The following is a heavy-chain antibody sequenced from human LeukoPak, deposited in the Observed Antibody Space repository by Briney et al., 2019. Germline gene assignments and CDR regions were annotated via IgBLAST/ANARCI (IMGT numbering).Heavy chain of an antibody. CDR3: GKDWKLDY. CDR2: ISYDGSNK. D-gene: IGHD1-1*01. J-gene: IGHJ4*02. Sequence: PGGSLRLSCAASGLTFSSYAMHWVRQAPGKGLEWVAVISYDGSNKYYADSVKGRFTISRDNYKNTLYLQMNSLRAEDTAIYYCGKDWKLDYWGQGTLVTVSS. V-gene: IGHV3-30-3*01. CDR1: GLTFSSYA.